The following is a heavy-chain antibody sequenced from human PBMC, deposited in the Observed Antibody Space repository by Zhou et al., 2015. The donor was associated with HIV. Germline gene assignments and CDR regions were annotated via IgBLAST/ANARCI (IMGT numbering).Heavy chain of an antibody. CDR1: GFSFSYYA. Sequence: QVHLVESGGRVVQPGRSLTLSCAASGFSFSYYAMHWVRQAPGKGLEWVAVVSYDGRKKFYADSVRGRFSISRDNSESTLYLQMDSLRTEDTGLYYCARAYDFWGSSTSSTGLDYWGQGTLVTVSS. V-gene: IGHV3-30*04. CDR3: ARAYDFWGSSTSSTGLDY. D-gene: IGHD3-3*01. J-gene: IGHJ4*02. CDR2: VSYDGRKK.